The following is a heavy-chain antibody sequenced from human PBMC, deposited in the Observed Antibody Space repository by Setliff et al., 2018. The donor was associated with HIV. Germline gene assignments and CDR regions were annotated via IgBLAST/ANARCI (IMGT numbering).Heavy chain of an antibody. J-gene: IGHJ2*01. D-gene: IGHD3-22*01. CDR3: ARGYYDSSGYYFGSSYWYFDL. Sequence: SETLSLTCTVSGGSISSYYWSWIRQPPGKGLEWIGYIYYSGSTNYNPSLKSRVTISVDTSKNQFSLKLSSVTAADTAVYYCARGYYDSSGYYFGSSYWYFDLWGRGTLVTVSS. V-gene: IGHV4-59*08. CDR2: IYYSGST. CDR1: GGSISSYY.